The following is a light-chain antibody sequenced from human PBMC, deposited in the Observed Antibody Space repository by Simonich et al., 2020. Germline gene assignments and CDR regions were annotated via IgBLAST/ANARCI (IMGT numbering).Light chain of an antibody. V-gene: IGLV2-14*03. CDR2: DVS. J-gene: IGLJ2*01. CDR3: SSYTSSSTVV. CDR1: SSDVGGYNY. Sequence: QSALTQPASVSGSPGQSITISCTGTSSDVGGYNYVSWYQQHPGKAPTPMIYDVSNRPSGVSTRFSGSKSGNTASLTISGLQAEDEADYYFSSYTSSSTVVFGGGTKLTVL.